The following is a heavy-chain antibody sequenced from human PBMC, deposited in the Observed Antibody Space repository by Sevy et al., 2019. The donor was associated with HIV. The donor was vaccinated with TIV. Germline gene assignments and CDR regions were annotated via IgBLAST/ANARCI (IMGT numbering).Heavy chain of an antibody. CDR2: IFPDDSDT. D-gene: IGHD3-22*01. Sequence: GESLKISCQGSGYSFTSHWIGWVRHMPGKGLEWMGIIFPDDSDTRYSPSFQGQVTFSADKSINTAYLQWSSLKASDTAMYYCATSRSGYFDSSGYYIYWGQGTLVIVSS. V-gene: IGHV5-51*01. CDR3: ATSRSGYFDSSGYYIY. CDR1: GYSFTSHW. J-gene: IGHJ4*02.